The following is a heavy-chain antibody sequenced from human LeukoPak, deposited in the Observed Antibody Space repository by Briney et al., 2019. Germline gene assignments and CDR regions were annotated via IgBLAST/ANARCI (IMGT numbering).Heavy chain of an antibody. Sequence: SETLSLTCAVYGGSFSGYYWSWIRQPPGKGLEWIGEINHSGSTNYNPSLKSRVTISVDTSKNQFSLKLSSVTAADTAVYYCARRYCSGGSRYSSWFDPWGQGTLVTVSS. CDR3: ARRYCSGGSRYSSWFDP. V-gene: IGHV4-34*01. CDR2: INHSGST. CDR1: GGSFSGYY. J-gene: IGHJ5*02. D-gene: IGHD2-15*01.